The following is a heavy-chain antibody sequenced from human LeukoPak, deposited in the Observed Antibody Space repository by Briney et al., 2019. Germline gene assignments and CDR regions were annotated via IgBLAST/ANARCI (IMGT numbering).Heavy chain of an antibody. J-gene: IGHJ4*02. D-gene: IGHD1-26*01. CDR1: GFTFSSYW. CDR3: ARDADSGSYYIDY. Sequence: PGGSLRLSCAASGFTFSSYWMSWVRQAPGKGLEWVANIKQDGSEKYYVDSVKGRFTISRDNAKNSLYLQMNSLRAEDTAVYYCARDADSGSYYIDYWGQGTLVTVSS. V-gene: IGHV3-7*01. CDR2: IKQDGSEK.